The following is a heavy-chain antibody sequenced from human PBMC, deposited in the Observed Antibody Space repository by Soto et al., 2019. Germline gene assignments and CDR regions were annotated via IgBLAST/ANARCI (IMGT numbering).Heavy chain of an antibody. CDR2: ISAYNGNT. Sequence: QVQLVQSGAEVKKPGASVKVSCKASGYTFTSYGISWVRQAPGQGLEWMGWISAYNGNTNYEQKLQGRVTMTTDTSTSTAYMELRSLRTDDTAVYYCARDGGSTELERQYSYYCGMDVWGQGTTVTVSS. CDR1: GYTFTSYG. V-gene: IGHV1-18*01. J-gene: IGHJ6*02. D-gene: IGHD1-1*01. CDR3: ARDGGSTELERQYSYYCGMDV.